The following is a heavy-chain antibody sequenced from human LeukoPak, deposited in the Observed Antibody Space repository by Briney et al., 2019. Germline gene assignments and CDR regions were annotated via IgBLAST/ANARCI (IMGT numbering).Heavy chain of an antibody. Sequence: PGGSLRLSCAASGFTFSDHYMDWVRQAPGKGLEWIGRTGNKANNYPTEYAASVKGRFTISRDDSKSIAYLQMNSLKTEDTAVYYCTRSTPYYYDSSGYYQNFVYWGQGTLVTVSS. J-gene: IGHJ4*02. CDR1: GFTFSDHY. CDR3: TRSTPYYYDSSGYYQNFVY. V-gene: IGHV3-72*01. CDR2: TGNKANNYPT. D-gene: IGHD3-22*01.